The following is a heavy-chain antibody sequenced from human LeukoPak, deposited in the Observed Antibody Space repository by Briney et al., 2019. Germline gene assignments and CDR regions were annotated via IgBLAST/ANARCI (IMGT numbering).Heavy chain of an antibody. CDR1: GGSISSSSYY. CDR3: ARVLGYYYMDV. Sequence: SETLSLTCTVSGGSISSSSYYWGWIRQPPGKGLEWIGSIYYSGSTYYNPSLKSRVTISADTSKNQFSLKLSSVTAADTAVYYFARVLGYYYMDVWGKGTTVTVSS. V-gene: IGHV4-39*07. D-gene: IGHD2-15*01. J-gene: IGHJ6*03. CDR2: IYYSGST.